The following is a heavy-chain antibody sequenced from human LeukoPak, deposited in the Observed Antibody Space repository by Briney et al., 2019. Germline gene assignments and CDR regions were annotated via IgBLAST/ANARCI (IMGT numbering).Heavy chain of an antibody. J-gene: IGHJ3*02. V-gene: IGHV4-34*01. D-gene: IGHD3-3*01. CDR3: ARGGVEDAFDI. Sequence: PSETLSLTCAVYGGSFSGYYWSWIRQPPGKGLEWIGEINHSGSTNYSPSLKSRVTISVDTSKNQFSLKLSSVTAADTAVYYCARGGVEDAFDIWGQGTMVTVSS. CDR2: INHSGST. CDR1: GGSFSGYY.